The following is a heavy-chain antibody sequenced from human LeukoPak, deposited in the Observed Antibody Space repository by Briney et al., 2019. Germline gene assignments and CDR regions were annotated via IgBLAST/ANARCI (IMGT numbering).Heavy chain of an antibody. V-gene: IGHV3-7*01. D-gene: IGHD5-18*01. CDR3: ARDWYSYGPDY. CDR2: IKQDGSEK. J-gene: IGHJ4*02. CDR1: GFTFSRYS. Sequence: GGSLRLSCAASGFTFSRYSMNWVRQAPGKGLEWVANIKQDGSEKYYVDSVKGRFTISRDNAKNSLYLQMNSLRAEDTAVYYCARDWYSYGPDYWGQGTLVTVSS.